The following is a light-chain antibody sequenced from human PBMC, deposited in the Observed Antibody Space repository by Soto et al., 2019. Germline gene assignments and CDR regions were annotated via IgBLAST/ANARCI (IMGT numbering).Light chain of an antibody. CDR1: QSVSSTY. CDR2: RGS. CDR3: QVYT. V-gene: IGKV3-20*01. Sequence: EIVLTQYPDTLSLSPGERATLSCRASQSVSSTYRAWYQQRPGQAPRLLMYRGSRSATGIPDRFTGSGSGTDFTLSISRLEPEDSAVYFCQVYTFGQGTKLEIQ. J-gene: IGKJ2*01.